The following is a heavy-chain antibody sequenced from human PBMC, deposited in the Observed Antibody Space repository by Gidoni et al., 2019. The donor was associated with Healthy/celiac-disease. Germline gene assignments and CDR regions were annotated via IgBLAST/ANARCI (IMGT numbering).Heavy chain of an antibody. CDR1: GFTFSSYG. D-gene: IGHD5-18*01. CDR2: IWYDGSNK. V-gene: IGHV3-33*01. J-gene: IGHJ6*02. Sequence: QVQLVESGGGVVQPGRSLRLSCAASGFTFSSYGMHWFRQAPGKGLGWVAVIWYDGSNKYYADSVKGRFTISRDNSKNTLYLQMNSLRAEDTAVYYCARGEDTAMVDYYYGMDVWGQGTTVTVSS. CDR3: ARGEDTAMVDYYYGMDV.